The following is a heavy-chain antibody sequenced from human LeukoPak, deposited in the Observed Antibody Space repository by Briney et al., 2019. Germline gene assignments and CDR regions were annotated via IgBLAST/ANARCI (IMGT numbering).Heavy chain of an antibody. CDR3: ARKEYYDTLTGYRDAFDI. CDR2: IYPGDSDT. V-gene: IGHV5-51*01. CDR1: GYSFTSYW. Sequence: GESLKISCKGSGYSFTSYWIGWVRQMPGKGLEWMGIIYPGDSDTRYSPSFPGQVTISADKSISTAYLRWSSLKASDTAMYYCARKEYYDTLTGYRDAFDIWGQGTMVTVSS. D-gene: IGHD3-9*01. J-gene: IGHJ3*02.